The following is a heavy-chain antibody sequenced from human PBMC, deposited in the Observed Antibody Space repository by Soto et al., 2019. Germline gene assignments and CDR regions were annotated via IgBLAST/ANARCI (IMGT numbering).Heavy chain of an antibody. Sequence: EVQLVESGGGLVQPGGSLRLSCAASGFTLSSYNMNWVRQAPGKGLEWVSYISGSSDTIYYADAVKGRFTISGDNAKNSLYQQMDSLRDEDTAVYYCARDHGCSTWFVGISGYFGVDVWGQGTTVTVSS. J-gene: IGHJ6*02. D-gene: IGHD6-13*01. CDR2: ISGSSDTI. CDR3: ARDHGCSTWFVGISGYFGVDV. CDR1: GFTLSSYN. V-gene: IGHV3-48*02.